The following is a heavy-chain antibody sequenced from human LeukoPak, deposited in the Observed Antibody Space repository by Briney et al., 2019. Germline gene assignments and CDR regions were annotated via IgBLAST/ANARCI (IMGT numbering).Heavy chain of an antibody. D-gene: IGHD6-6*01. Sequence: PAGSLRLSRAASGFTVSGNYMSWVRQAPGKGLECVSVIYSGGRTYYADSVKGRFTISRDNSKNTLYLQMNSLRVEDTAVYYCARDQRLKYWGSRSSPVVDAFDIWGQGTMVTVSS. CDR1: GFTVSGNY. CDR3: ARDQRLKYWGSRSSPVVDAFDI. V-gene: IGHV3-66*01. J-gene: IGHJ3*02. CDR2: IYSGGRT.